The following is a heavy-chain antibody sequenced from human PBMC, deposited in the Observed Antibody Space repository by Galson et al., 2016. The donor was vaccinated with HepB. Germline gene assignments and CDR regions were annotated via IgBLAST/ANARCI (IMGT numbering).Heavy chain of an antibody. CDR2: TYYRSRWFS. D-gene: IGHD1-7*01. CDR3: ARGWNSAFDY. Sequence: CAISGDSVSADMVAWNWIRQSPSRGLEWLGRTYYRSRWFSDYAESVQGRITINPDTSNNHFSLQLNSVTPDDTAIYFCARGWNSAFDYWGQGILVTVSS. V-gene: IGHV6-1*01. J-gene: IGHJ4*02. CDR1: GDSVSADMVA.